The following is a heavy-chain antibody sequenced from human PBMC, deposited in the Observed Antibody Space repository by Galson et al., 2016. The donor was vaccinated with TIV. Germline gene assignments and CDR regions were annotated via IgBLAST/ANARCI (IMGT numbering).Heavy chain of an antibody. CDR1: GFTFSSYD. J-gene: IGHJ6*02. CDR3: ARGAGGSYSWAYYYFYGMDV. Sequence: SLRLSCAASGFTFSSYDMHWVRQVTGKGLEWVSGIGTAGATYCPGSVKGRFTISRENAKNSLYLQMNSLRAGDKAVYYCARGAGGSYSWAYYYFYGMDVWGQGTTVTVSS. V-gene: IGHV3-13*01. D-gene: IGHD1-26*01. CDR2: IGTAGAT.